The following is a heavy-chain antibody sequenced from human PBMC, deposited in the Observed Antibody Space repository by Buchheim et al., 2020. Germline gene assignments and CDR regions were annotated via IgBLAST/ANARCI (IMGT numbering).Heavy chain of an antibody. CDR2: IRSKAYGGTT. V-gene: IGHV3-49*03. J-gene: IGHJ4*02. CDR1: GFTFGDYA. Sequence: EVQLVESGGGLVQPGRSLRLSCTASGFTFGDYAMSWFRQAPGKGLEWVGFIRSKAYGGTTEYSASVKGRFNISRDDSKSIAYLQMNSLKTEDTAVYYCTREDYDSSGYYYSDYWGQGTL. CDR3: TREDYDSSGYYYSDY. D-gene: IGHD3-22*01.